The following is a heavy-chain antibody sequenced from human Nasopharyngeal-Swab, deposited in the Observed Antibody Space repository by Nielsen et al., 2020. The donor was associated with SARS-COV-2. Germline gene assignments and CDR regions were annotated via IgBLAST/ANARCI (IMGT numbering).Heavy chain of an antibody. D-gene: IGHD3-16*01. Sequence: GESLKISCAASGFTFSSYAMNWVRQAPGQGLEWVSVVSGSGSNTYYADSVKGRFMISRDNRKRTVYLQINSRRPEDTAVYYCAKGGEGTTTSYYWYAMDLWGQGTTVTVSS. CDR2: VSGSGSNT. J-gene: IGHJ6*02. CDR1: GFTFSSYA. CDR3: AKGGEGTTTSYYWYAMDL. V-gene: IGHV3-23*01.